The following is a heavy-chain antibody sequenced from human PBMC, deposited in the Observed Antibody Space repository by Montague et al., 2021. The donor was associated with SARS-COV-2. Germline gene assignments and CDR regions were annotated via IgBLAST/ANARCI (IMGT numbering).Heavy chain of an antibody. D-gene: IGHD3-22*01. V-gene: IGHV4-34*01. Sequence: SETLSLTCAVYGGSFGDDHWSWIRQPPGKGLEWIGNIRQSGRTNYNPSLKSRVTIPVDTSKNQFSLKLTSVTAADTGLYFCARGHLSVSMIVVVFTSASYSFDYWGQGAQVTVSS. CDR1: GGSFGDDH. CDR3: ARGHLSVSMIVVVFTSASYSFDY. CDR2: IRQSGRT. J-gene: IGHJ4*02.